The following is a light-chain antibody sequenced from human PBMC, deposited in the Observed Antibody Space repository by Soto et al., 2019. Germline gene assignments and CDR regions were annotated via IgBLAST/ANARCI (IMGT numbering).Light chain of an antibody. CDR3: QQSNNWPPLT. Sequence: EIVRPQSPATLSVSPGETATLSCRASQSVAGNLAWYQQKPGQPPRLLIYGVSTRATGVPARFSGSGSETDFSLTISSLQIEDFALYYCQQSNNWPPLTFGGGTKV. J-gene: IGKJ4*01. CDR1: QSVAGN. CDR2: GVS. V-gene: IGKV3-15*01.